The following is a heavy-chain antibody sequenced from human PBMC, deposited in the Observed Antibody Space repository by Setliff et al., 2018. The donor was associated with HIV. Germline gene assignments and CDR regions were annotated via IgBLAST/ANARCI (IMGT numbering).Heavy chain of an antibody. Sequence: SETLSLTCTVSGASISSYYWSWIRQTPGKGLELIGYIYYSGSTNYNPSLKSRVTISVDTSKSQFSLKLTSVTAADTAVYYCARVLRGYSYGYIEIAFDIWGQGTMVTVSS. CDR3: ARVLRGYSYGYIEIAFDI. J-gene: IGHJ3*02. D-gene: IGHD5-18*01. V-gene: IGHV4-59*01. CDR2: IYYSGST. CDR1: GASISSYY.